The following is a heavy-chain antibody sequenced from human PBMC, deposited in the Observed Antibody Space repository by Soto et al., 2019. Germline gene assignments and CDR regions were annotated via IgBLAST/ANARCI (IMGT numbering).Heavy chain of an antibody. Sequence: QSQTLSLTCAISGDSVSSNSAAWNWIRQSPSRGLEWLGRTYYRSKWYNDYAVSVKSRITINPDTSKNQFSLQLNSVTPEDTAVYYCAVLYWDGPDDAFDIWGQGTMVTVSS. CDR3: AVLYWDGPDDAFDI. V-gene: IGHV6-1*01. CDR2: TYYRSKWYN. D-gene: IGHD1-26*01. CDR1: GDSVSSNSAA. J-gene: IGHJ3*02.